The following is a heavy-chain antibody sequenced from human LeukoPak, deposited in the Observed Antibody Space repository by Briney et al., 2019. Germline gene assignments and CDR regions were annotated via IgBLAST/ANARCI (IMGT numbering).Heavy chain of an antibody. CDR1: GFTFSSYW. J-gene: IGHJ4*02. CDR2: IKQDGSEK. D-gene: IGHD7-27*01. Sequence: GGSLRLSCAASGFTFSSYWMSWVRQAPGKGLEWAANIKQDGSEKYYVDSVKGRLSISRDNTKSSLYLQMNSLRAEDTAVYYCVRKLGDYYFDHWGQGTLVTVSS. CDR3: VRKLGDYYFDH. V-gene: IGHV3-7*03.